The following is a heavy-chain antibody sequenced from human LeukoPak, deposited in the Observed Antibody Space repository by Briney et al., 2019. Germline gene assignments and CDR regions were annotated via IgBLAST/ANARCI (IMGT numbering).Heavy chain of an antibody. V-gene: IGHV4-34*01. CDR3: ARGSATGAWSNYY. CDR2: IHPSGNT. CDR1: GGSFSGYH. Sequence: SETLSLTCAVYGGSFSGYHWSWIRQPPGKWLEWIGEIHPSGNTNCNPSLKSRVSISADTSKNQFSLKLSSVTAADTAVYYCARGSATGAWSNYYWGQGTLVTVTS. J-gene: IGHJ4*02. D-gene: IGHD2-8*02.